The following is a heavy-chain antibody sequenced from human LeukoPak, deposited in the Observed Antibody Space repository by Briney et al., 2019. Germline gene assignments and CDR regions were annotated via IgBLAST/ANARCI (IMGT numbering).Heavy chain of an antibody. D-gene: IGHD3-16*01. Sequence: ASVKVSCKASGYTFTGYFMHWVRQAPGQGLEWMGWINPNNGGSNYSQKFRGRVTITADKSTRTAYMELSSLRSEDTAVYYCARDNDSRDPPHFDYWGQGTLVTVSS. CDR1: GYTFTGYF. J-gene: IGHJ4*02. CDR2: INPNNGGS. CDR3: ARDNDSRDPPHFDY. V-gene: IGHV1-2*02.